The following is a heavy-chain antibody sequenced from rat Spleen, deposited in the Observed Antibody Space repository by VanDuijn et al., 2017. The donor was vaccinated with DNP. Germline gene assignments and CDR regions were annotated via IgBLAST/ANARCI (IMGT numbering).Heavy chain of an antibody. Sequence: VQLQESGPGLVEPSQSLSLTCSVTGYSITNNYWGWIRKFPGDKMEWIGYINHSGNTGYNPSLKSRISITRETSKNQFFLHLSSVTTEDTATYFCARGNDGYYPNWYFDFWGPGTMVTVSS. CDR3: ARGNDGYYPNWYFDF. CDR2: INHSGNT. D-gene: IGHD1-12*03. CDR1: GYSITNNY. J-gene: IGHJ1*01. V-gene: IGHV3-1*01.